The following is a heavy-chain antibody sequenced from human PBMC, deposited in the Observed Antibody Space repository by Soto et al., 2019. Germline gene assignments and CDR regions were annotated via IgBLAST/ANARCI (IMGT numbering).Heavy chain of an antibody. V-gene: IGHV4-39*01. J-gene: IGHJ6*02. CDR3: ARAPFYYYGMDV. CDR2: IYYSGST. CDR1: GGSISSSSYY. Sequence: SETLSLTCTVSGGSISSSSYYWGWIRQPPGKGLEWIGSIYYSGSTYYNPSLKSRVTISVDTSKNQFSLKLSSVTAADTAVYYCARAPFYYYGMDVWGQGTTVT.